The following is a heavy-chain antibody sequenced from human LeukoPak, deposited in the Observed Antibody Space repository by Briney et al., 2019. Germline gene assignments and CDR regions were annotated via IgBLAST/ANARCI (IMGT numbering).Heavy chain of an antibody. J-gene: IGHJ1*01. CDR1: GGSINSYY. CDR3: ARARGGSSWSGDFQN. D-gene: IGHD2-15*01. Sequence: SETLSLTCTVSGGSINSYYWSWIRQSPGKGLEWIGSIYYSGSTNYNPSLESRVTISVDTSKNQFSLKVSSVTAADTAVYYFARARGGSSWSGDFQNWGQGTLVTISS. CDR2: IYYSGST. V-gene: IGHV4-59*12.